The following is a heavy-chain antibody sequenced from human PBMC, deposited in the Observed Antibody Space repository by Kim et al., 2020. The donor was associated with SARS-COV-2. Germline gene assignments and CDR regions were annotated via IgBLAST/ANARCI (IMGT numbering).Heavy chain of an antibody. CDR3: ARSRLQRQMDF. J-gene: IGHJ4*02. CDR1: GFIFSDYG. CDR2: ISGSGRTT. Sequence: GGSLRLSCAGSGFIFSDYGMTWVRQAPGKGLEWVSYISGSGRTTYYADSVEGRFTISRDIGENSFYLQMNSLRDEDTAIYYCARSRLQRQMDFWGQGTLVTVSS. V-gene: IGHV3-48*02. D-gene: IGHD1-1*01.